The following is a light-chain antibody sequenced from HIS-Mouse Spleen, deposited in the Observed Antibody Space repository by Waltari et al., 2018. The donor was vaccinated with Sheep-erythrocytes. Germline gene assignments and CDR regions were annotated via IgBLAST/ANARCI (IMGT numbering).Light chain of an antibody. V-gene: IGLV2-23*01. CDR3: CSYAGSSTPWV. J-gene: IGLJ3*02. CDR2: EGS. Sequence: QSALTQPASVSGSPGQSIPIPCTGTSRDVGSLHLVSWYQQHPGKAPKLMIYEGSKRPSGVSNRFSGSKSGNTASLTISGLQAEDEADYYCCSYAGSSTPWVFGGGTKLTVL. CDR1: SRDVGSLHL.